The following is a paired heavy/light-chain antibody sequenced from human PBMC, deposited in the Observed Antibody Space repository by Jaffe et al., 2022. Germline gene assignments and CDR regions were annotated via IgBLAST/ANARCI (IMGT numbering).Light chain of an antibody. CDR1: QSVSSSY. Sequence: EIVLTQSPGTLSLSPGERATLSCRASQSVSSSYLAWYQQKPGQAPRLLIYGASSRATGIPDRFSGSGSGTDFTLTISRLEPEDFAVYYCQQYGSSTYTFGQGTKLEIK. V-gene: IGKV3-20*01. CDR3: QQYGSSTYT. CDR2: GAS. J-gene: IGKJ2*01.
Heavy chain of an antibody. Sequence: EVQLVESGGGLVQPGGSLRLSCAASGFTFSSYWMHWVRQAPGKGLVWVSRINSDGSSTSYADSVKGRFTISRDNAKNTLYLQMNSLRAEDTAVYYCATRTYCSSTSCGWADAFDIWGQGTMVTVSS. CDR2: INSDGSST. D-gene: IGHD2-2*01. V-gene: IGHV3-74*01. CDR1: GFTFSSYW. J-gene: IGHJ3*02. CDR3: ATRTYCSSTSCGWADAFDI.